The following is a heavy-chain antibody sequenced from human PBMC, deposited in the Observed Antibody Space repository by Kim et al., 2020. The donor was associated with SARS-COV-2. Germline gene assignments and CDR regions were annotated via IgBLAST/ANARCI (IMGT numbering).Heavy chain of an antibody. CDR3: ARDVDGGGASYYIFGY. D-gene: IGHD1-26*01. J-gene: IGHJ4*02. Sequence: SGRGRFPIPRDHSKNTLYLQMNSLRAEDTAVYYCARDVDGGGASYYIFGYWGQGTLVTVSS. V-gene: IGHV3-30*06.